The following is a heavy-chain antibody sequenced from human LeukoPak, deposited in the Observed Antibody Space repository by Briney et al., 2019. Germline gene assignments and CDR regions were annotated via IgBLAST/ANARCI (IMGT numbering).Heavy chain of an antibody. J-gene: IGHJ5*02. D-gene: IGHD3-3*01. Sequence: KPSETLSLTCTVSGGSISSYYWSWIRQPPGEGLEWIGYIYYSGSTNYNPSLKSRVTISVDTSKNQFSLKLSSVTAADTAVYYCAQLVGLLFDPWGQGTLVTVSS. V-gene: IGHV4-59*01. CDR1: GGSISSYY. CDR3: AQLVGLLFDP. CDR2: IYYSGST.